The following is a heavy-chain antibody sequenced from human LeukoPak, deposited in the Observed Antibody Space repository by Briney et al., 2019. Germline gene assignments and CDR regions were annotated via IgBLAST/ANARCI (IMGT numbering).Heavy chain of an antibody. V-gene: IGHV5-51*01. D-gene: IGHD1-7*01. CDR3: ARHMNGNYGLH. J-gene: IGHJ4*02. Sequence: GESLKISCNGSGYTFSSYWIGWVRQMPGKGLEWMGIIYPGDSDTTYSPSFQGQVTISADKSIGTAYLQWSSLKASDTAMYYCARHMNGNYGLHWGQGTLVTVSS. CDR1: GYTFSSYW. CDR2: IYPGDSDT.